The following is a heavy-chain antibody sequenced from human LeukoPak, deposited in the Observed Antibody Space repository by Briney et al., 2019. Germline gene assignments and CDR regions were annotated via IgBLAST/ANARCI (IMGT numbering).Heavy chain of an antibody. V-gene: IGHV4-34*01. CDR3: AGGDIVVVPAAVRPTPQSWAMEV. CDR2: INHSGST. D-gene: IGHD2-2*01. CDR1: GGSFSGYY. Sequence: SETLSLTCAVYGGSFSGYYWSWIRQPPGKGLEWIGEINHSGSTNYNPSLKSRVTISVDTSKNQFSLKLSSVTAADTAVYYCAGGDIVVVPAAVRPTPQSWAMEVWGQGTTVTVSS. J-gene: IGHJ6*02.